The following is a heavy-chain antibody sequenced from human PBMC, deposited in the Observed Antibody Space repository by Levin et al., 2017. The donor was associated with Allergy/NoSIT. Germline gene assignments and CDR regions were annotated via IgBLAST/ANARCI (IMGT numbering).Heavy chain of an antibody. CDR3: VRDFRNARSYLDV. J-gene: IGHJ6*03. Sequence: PGGSLRLSCAASGFTFSDHYMDWVRQAPGKGLEWVGRTRNKADSYTTEYAASVKGRFSISRDESKDSLYLQMNSLKTEDTAVYYCVRDFRNARSYLDVWGKGTTVTVSS. D-gene: IGHD3-3*01. V-gene: IGHV3-72*01. CDR1: GFTFSDHY. CDR2: TRNKADSYTT.